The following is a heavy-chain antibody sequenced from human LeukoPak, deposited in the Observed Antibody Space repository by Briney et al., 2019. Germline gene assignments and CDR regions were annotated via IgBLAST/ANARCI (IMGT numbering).Heavy chain of an antibody. CDR1: GGSMRSYF. CDR2: IYNSGST. J-gene: IGHJ6*03. D-gene: IGHD2-2*01. V-gene: IGHV4-4*07. CDR3: AREEGSSTSYYYYMDV. Sequence: SETLSLTCTVSGGSMRSYFWNWIRQPAGKGLEWIGRIYNSGSTKYNPSLKSRVTMSVDTSKNQFSLKLSSVTAADTAVYYCAREEGSSTSYYYYMDVWGKGTTVTVSS.